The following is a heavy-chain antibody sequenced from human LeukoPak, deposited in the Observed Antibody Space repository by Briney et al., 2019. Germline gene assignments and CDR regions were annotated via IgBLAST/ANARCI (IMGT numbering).Heavy chain of an antibody. CDR1: GGTFSSYA. J-gene: IGHJ6*03. Sequence: SVTVSFKASGGTFSSYAISWVRQAPGQGLEWMGGIIPIFGTANYAQKFQGRVTITADKSTSTAYMELSSLRSEDTAVYYCARVVGLTGYSSTWYSGYYYYMDVWGKGTTVTVSS. V-gene: IGHV1-69*06. CDR2: IIPIFGTA. D-gene: IGHD6-13*01. CDR3: ARVVGLTGYSSTWYSGYYYYMDV.